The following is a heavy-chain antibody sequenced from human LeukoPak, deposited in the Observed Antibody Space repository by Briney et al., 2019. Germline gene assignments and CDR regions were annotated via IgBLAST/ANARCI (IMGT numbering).Heavy chain of an antibody. CDR1: GGSITNYY. CDR3: ARPGRQDAYNGHYWYFDL. V-gene: IGHV4-59*01. J-gene: IGHJ2*01. CDR2: VSYSGRT. Sequence: SETLSLTCTVSGGSITNYYWNWVRQPPGKDLEWIGCVSYSGRTHYSSALKSRVTISVDTSKNQFSLNLRSVTAADTAVYYCARPGRQDAYNGHYWYFDLWGRGTLVTVSS. D-gene: IGHD5-24*01.